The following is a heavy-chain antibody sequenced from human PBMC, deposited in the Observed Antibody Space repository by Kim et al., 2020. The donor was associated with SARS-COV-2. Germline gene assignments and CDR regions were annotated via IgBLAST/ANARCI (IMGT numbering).Heavy chain of an antibody. J-gene: IGHJ5*02. CDR2: IDPSDSYT. V-gene: IGHV5-10-1*01. CDR3: ARHASRSRTTVTRGVQNWFDP. D-gene: IGHD4-4*01. Sequence: GESLQISCKGSGSSFTSYWISWVRQMPGKGLEWMGRIDPSDSYTNYSPSFQGHVTISADKSISTAYLQWSSLKASDTAMYYCARHASRSRTTVTRGVQNWFDPWGQGTLVTVSS. CDR1: GSSFTSYW.